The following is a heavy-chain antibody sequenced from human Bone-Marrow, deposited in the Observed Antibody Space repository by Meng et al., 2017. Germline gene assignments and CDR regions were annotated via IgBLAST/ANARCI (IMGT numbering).Heavy chain of an antibody. J-gene: IGHJ4*02. Sequence: GGSLRLSCAASGFSFSDYYMNWVRQAPGKGLEWVSAISGSGGSTYYADSVKGRFTISRDNSKNTLYLQMNSLRAEDTAVYYCARRIPSLYYFDYWGQGTLVTVSS. CDR2: ISGSGGST. CDR1: GFSFSDYY. CDR3: ARRIPSLYYFDY. V-gene: IGHV3-23*01.